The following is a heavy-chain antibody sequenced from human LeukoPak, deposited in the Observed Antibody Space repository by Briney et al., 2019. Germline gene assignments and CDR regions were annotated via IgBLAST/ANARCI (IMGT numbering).Heavy chain of an antibody. CDR2: IIPIFGTA. V-gene: IGHV1-69*05. CDR3: ARPQQKGSGFWSGYYDFGAFDI. J-gene: IGHJ3*02. CDR1: GGTFSSYA. Sequence: ASVKVSCKASGGTFSSYAISWVRQAPGQGLEWMGGIIPIFGTANYAQKFQGRVTITTDESTSTAYMELSSLRSEDTAVYYCARPQQKGSGFWSGYYDFGAFDIWGQGTMVTVSS. D-gene: IGHD3-3*01.